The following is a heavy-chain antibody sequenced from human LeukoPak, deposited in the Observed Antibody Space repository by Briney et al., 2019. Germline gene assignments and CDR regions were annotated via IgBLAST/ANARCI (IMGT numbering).Heavy chain of an antibody. J-gene: IGHJ4*02. V-gene: IGHV3-23*01. D-gene: IGHD4-11*01. CDR2: ISGSGGST. CDR1: GFTFSSYA. CDR3: ARDRNLDYCFN. Sequence: GGSLRLSCAASGFTFSSYAMSWVRQAPGKGLEWVSAISGSGGSTYYADSVKGRFTISRDNSKNTLYLQMNSLRAEDTAVYYCARDRNLDYCFNWGQGTLVTVSS.